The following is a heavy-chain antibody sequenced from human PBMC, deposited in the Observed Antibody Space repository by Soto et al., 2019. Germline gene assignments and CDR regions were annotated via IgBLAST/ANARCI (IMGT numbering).Heavy chain of an antibody. Sequence: EVQLVESGGGLVQPGGSLRLSCAASGFTFSSYSMNWVRHAPWKGLAWVSYISRSSSTIYYADSVKGRFTITRDNAKNSLYLQMNSLRDEDTAVYYCAREGGNLNWFDPWGQGTLVTVSS. V-gene: IGHV3-48*02. CDR3: AREGGNLNWFDP. CDR2: ISRSSSTI. D-gene: IGHD1-26*01. J-gene: IGHJ5*02. CDR1: GFTFSSYS.